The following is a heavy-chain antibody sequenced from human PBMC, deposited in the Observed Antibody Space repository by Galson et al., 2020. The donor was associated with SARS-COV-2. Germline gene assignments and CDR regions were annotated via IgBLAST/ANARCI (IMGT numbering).Heavy chain of an antibody. CDR3: PKAWAHYYDSGGYLVDD. D-gene: IGHD3-22*01. V-gene: IGHV3-30*18. J-gene: IGHJ4*02. CDR2: ISYDGSNK. Sequence: TGGSLRLSCAASGFTFSSYGMHWVRQAPGKGLEWVAVISYDGSNKYYADSVKGRFTISRDNSKNTLYLQMNSLRAEDTAVYYCPKAWAHYYDSGGYLVDDWGQGTLVTVSS. CDR1: GFTFSSYG.